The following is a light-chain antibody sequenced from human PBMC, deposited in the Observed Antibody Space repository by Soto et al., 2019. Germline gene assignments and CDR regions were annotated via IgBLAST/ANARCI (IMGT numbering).Light chain of an antibody. CDR3: QSYDSTLSARYV. CDR2: GNI. CDR1: SSNIGADYD. Sequence: QYALTQPPSVSGAPGQRVTISCNGSSSNIGADYDVHWYQQRPGTAPKLIIFGNINRPSGVPDRFSGSKSGTSASLAITGLQAEDEGDYYCQSYDSTLSARYVFGTGTKLTVL. V-gene: IGLV1-40*01. J-gene: IGLJ1*01.